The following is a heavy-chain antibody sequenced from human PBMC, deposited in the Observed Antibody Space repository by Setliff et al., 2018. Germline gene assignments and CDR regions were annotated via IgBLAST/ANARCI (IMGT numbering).Heavy chain of an antibody. CDR3: ARSPHYYDSSGYCYYFDY. CDR1: GDTFRSYS. D-gene: IGHD3-22*01. CDR2: IIPKLGSA. V-gene: IGHV1-69*13. J-gene: IGHJ4*02. Sequence: ASVKVSCKASGDTFRSYSISWVRQALGQGLEWMGGIIPKLGSADYAQRFQDRVTINADESTRTVYMELSRLRSQETAIYYCARSPHYYDSSGYCYYFDYWGQGTPVTVSS.